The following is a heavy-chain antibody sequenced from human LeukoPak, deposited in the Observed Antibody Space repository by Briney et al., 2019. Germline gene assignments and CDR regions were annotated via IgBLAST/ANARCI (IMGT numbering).Heavy chain of an antibody. CDR3: ERPTYASSDYEYFQH. V-gene: IGHV1-2*02. Sequence: GASVKVSWKASGYTFTGYYMHWVRQAAGQGLEWVGWINPNSGGPNYEQTFQGRVTMTRDTPITTAYMELNRLRSDDAAVYYCERPTYASSDYEYFQHWGQGTLVTVSS. CDR2: INPNSGGP. D-gene: IGHD3-22*01. CDR1: GYTFTGYY. J-gene: IGHJ1*01.